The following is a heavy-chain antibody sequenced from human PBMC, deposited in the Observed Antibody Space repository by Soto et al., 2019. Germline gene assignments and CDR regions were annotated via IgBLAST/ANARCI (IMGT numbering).Heavy chain of an antibody. J-gene: IGHJ6*02. D-gene: IGHD2-8*01. Sequence: SETLSLTCTVSGGSISSSSYCWGWISQKPGKGLEWIGSIYYSGSTYYNPSLKSRVTISVDTSKNQFSLKLSSVTAADTAVYYCAAPLHCTNGLCYTCGGMDVWGQGTTVTGSS. CDR3: AAPLHCTNGLCYTCGGMDV. CDR2: IYYSGST. CDR1: GGSISSSSYC. V-gene: IGHV4-39*01.